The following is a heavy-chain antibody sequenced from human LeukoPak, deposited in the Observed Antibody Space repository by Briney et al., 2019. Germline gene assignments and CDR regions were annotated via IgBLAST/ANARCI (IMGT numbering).Heavy chain of an antibody. CDR2: IYYSGST. CDR1: GGSISSSSYY. D-gene: IGHD2-2*01. V-gene: IGHV4-39*01. CDR3: ASSPEGGYCGSSSCYGAFDI. Sequence: SETLSLTCTVSGGSISSSSYYWGWIRQPPGKGLEWIGGIYYSGSTYYNPSLKSRVTISVDTSKNQFSLKLSSVTAADTAVYYGASSPEGGYCGSSSCYGAFDIWGQGTMVTVSS. J-gene: IGHJ3*02.